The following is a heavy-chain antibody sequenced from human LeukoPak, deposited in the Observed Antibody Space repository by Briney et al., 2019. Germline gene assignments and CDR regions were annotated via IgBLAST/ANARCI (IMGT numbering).Heavy chain of an antibody. D-gene: IGHD2-15*01. CDR1: GFTFSSYW. CDR2: INSDGSST. CDR3: ARDRIGYAFDI. J-gene: IGHJ3*02. Sequence: DPGGSLRLACAASGFTFSSYWMHWVRQAPGKGLVWVSRINSDGSSTSYADSVKGRFTISRDNAKNTLYLQMNSLRAEDTAVYYCARDRIGYAFDIWGQGTMVTVSS. V-gene: IGHV3-74*01.